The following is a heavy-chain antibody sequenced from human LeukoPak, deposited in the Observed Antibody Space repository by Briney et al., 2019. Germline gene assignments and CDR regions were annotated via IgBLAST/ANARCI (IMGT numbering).Heavy chain of an antibody. D-gene: IGHD2-2*01. CDR1: GFIFSSYW. CDR3: VRGPAAMGWFDP. Sequence: GGSLRLSCVASGFIFSSYWMHWVRQAPGKGLVWVSRIKTDGSTTDYADSVKGRFTISRDNAENTLCLQMNSLRPEDTAVYFCVRGPAAMGWFDPWGQGTLVTVSS. V-gene: IGHV3-74*01. J-gene: IGHJ5*02. CDR2: IKTDGSTT.